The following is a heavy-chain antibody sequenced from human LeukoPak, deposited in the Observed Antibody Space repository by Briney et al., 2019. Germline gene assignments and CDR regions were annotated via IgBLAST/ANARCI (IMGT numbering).Heavy chain of an antibody. CDR1: GFTFSSYS. CDR3: AREGSDFWSGYSKGYFDY. V-gene: IGHV3-48*01. D-gene: IGHD3-3*01. Sequence: GGSLRLSCAVSGFTFSSYSMNWVRRAPGKGLEWVSYIGSRVSTRYYADSVKGRFTISRDNGKHSLYLQMNSLRAEDTAVYYCAREGSDFWSGYSKGYFDYWGRGTLVTVSS. J-gene: IGHJ4*02. CDR2: IGSRVSTR.